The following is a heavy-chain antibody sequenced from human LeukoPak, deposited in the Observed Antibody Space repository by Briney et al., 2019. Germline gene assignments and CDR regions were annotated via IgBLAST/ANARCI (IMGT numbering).Heavy chain of an antibody. D-gene: IGHD3-22*01. CDR2: INHSGST. CDR1: GSTVSSNY. CDR3: AIMNYYDSSGYYYEAGH. V-gene: IGHV4-34*08. Sequence: GSLRLSCAASGSTVSSNYMSWVRQPPGKGLEWIGEINHSGSTNYNPSLKSRVTISVDTSKNQFSLKLSSVTAADTAVYYCAIMNYYDSSGYYYEAGHWGQGTLVTVSS. J-gene: IGHJ4*02.